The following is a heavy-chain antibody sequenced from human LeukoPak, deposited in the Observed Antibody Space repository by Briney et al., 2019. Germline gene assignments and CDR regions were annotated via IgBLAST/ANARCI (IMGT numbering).Heavy chain of an antibody. J-gene: IGHJ6*02. CDR1: GFTFSSYA. D-gene: IGHD3-3*01. Sequence: GGSLRLSCAASGFTFSSYAMSWVRQAPGKGLEWVSAISGSGGSTYYADSVKGRFTISRDNSKNTLYLQMNSLRAEDTAVYYCASLGAIFGLYYYYGMDVWGQGTTVTVSS. V-gene: IGHV3-23*01. CDR3: ASLGAIFGLYYYYGMDV. CDR2: ISGSGGST.